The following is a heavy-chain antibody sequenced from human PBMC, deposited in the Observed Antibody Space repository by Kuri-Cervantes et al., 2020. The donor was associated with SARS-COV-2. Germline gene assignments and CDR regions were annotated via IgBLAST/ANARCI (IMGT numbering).Heavy chain of an antibody. CDR3: ARDGYGGATRY. CDR1: GYSISSGYY. J-gene: IGHJ4*02. CDR2: IYTSGST. V-gene: IGHV4-61*09. D-gene: IGHD1-26*01. Sequence: SETLSLTCTVSGYSISSGYYWGWIRQPAGKGLEWIGHIYTSGSTNYNPSLKSRVTISVDTSKNQLSLKLRSVTAADTAVYHCARDGYGGATRYWGQGTLVTVSS.